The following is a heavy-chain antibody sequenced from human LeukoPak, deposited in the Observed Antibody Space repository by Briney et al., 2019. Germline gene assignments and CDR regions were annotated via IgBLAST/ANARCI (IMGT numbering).Heavy chain of an antibody. Sequence: QAGGSLRLSCAASGFTFSSYAMHWVRQAPGKGLEWVAVISYDGSNKYYADSVKGRFTISRDNSKNTLYLQMNSLRAEDTAVYYCARDYSGWSLDPWGQGTLVTVSS. D-gene: IGHD5-12*01. CDR1: GFTFSSYA. CDR3: ARDYSGWSLDP. V-gene: IGHV3-30*04. CDR2: ISYDGSNK. J-gene: IGHJ5*02.